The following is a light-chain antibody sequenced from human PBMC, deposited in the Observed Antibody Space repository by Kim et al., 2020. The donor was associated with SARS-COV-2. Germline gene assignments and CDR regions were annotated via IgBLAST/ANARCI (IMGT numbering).Light chain of an antibody. Sequence: DIVMTQSPDSLAVSLGERATINCKSSQSVLYSSNNKNYLAWYQQKPGQPPKLLIYWAFTRESGVPDRFSGSGSGTDFTLTISSLQAEDVAVYYCQQYYSTPFTFGGGTKVDIK. J-gene: IGKJ4*01. CDR1: QSVLYSSNNKNY. V-gene: IGKV4-1*01. CDR2: WAF. CDR3: QQYYSTPFT.